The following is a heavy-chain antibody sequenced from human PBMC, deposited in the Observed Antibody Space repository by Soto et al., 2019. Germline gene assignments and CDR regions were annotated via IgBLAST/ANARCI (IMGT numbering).Heavy chain of an antibody. CDR1: GGSISSYY. Sequence: SETLSLTCTVSGGSISSYYWSWIRQPPGKGLEWIGYIYYSGSTNYNPSLKSRVTISVGTSKNQFSLKLSSVTAADTAVYYCARVYSSSWYVDAYYYYGMDVGGQGTTVTVSS. D-gene: IGHD6-13*01. CDR3: ARVYSSSWYVDAYYYYGMDV. J-gene: IGHJ6*02. V-gene: IGHV4-59*01. CDR2: IYYSGST.